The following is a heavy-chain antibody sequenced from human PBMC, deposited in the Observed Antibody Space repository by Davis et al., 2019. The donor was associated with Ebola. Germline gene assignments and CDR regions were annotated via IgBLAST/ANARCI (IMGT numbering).Heavy chain of an antibody. J-gene: IGHJ4*02. V-gene: IGHV4-59*01. CDR1: GGSISSYY. CDR3: AREGGSGSYYNLDY. CDR2: IYYSGST. D-gene: IGHD3-10*01. Sequence: PSETLSLTCTVSGGSISSYYWSWIRQPPGKGLEWIGYIYYSGSTNYNPSLKSRVTISVDTSKNQFSLKLSSVTAADTAVYYCAREGGSGSYYNLDYWGQGTLVTVSS.